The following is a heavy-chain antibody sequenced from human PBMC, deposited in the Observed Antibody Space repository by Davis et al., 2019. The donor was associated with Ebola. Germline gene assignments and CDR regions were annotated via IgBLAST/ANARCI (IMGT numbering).Heavy chain of an antibody. CDR2: IYHSGST. V-gene: IGHV4-59*01. J-gene: IGHJ6*02. CDR3: ARGDRGYSYGYGDYYYYGMDV. CDR1: GGSISGSY. Sequence: MPSETLSLTCTVSGGSISGSYWSWIRQPPGKGLEWIGYIYHSGSTYYNPSLKSRVTISVDTSKNQFSLKLSSVTAADTAVYYCARGDRGYSYGYGDYYYYGMDVWGQGTTVTVSS. D-gene: IGHD5-18*01.